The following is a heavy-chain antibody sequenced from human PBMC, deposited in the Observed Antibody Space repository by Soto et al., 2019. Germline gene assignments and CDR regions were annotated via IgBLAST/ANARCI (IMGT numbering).Heavy chain of an antibody. CDR2: IIPILGIA. V-gene: IGHV1-69*02. D-gene: IGHD3-10*01. Sequence: QVQLVQSGAEVKKPGSSVKVSCKASGGTFSSYTISWVRQAPGQGLEWMGRIIPILGIANYAQKFQGRVTITADKSASKAHMELSSLRSADTTGYYCAGGPQCYYGSGSRWPVFDPWGQGTLVTVSS. CDR3: AGGPQCYYGSGSRWPVFDP. J-gene: IGHJ5*02. CDR1: GGTFSSYT.